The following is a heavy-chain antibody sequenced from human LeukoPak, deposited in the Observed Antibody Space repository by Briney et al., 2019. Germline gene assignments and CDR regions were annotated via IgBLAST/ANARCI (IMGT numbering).Heavy chain of an antibody. J-gene: IGHJ5*02. Sequence: GGSLRLSCAVSGLTFSNYWMHWVRQAPGKGLVWVSRISNDGTSTSYADSVRGRFTISRDNAENSLHLHMSSLRAEDTAVYYCATPPLVTWFDPWGQGTLVTVSS. CDR1: GLTFSNYW. CDR2: ISNDGTST. CDR3: ATPPLVTWFDP. V-gene: IGHV3-74*01. D-gene: IGHD4-23*01.